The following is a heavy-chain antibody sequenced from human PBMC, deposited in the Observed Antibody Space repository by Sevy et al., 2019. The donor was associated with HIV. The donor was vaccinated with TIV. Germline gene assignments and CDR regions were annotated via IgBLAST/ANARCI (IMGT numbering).Heavy chain of an antibody. CDR2: IIPIFGTA. D-gene: IGHD6-19*01. CDR3: ARGEQWLDYYYMDV. V-gene: IGHV1-69*06. Sequence: ASVKVSCKASGGTFSSYAISWVRQAPGQGLEWMGGIIPIFGTANYAQKFQGRVTITADKSTSTAYMELSSLRSEDTAEYYCARGEQWLDYYYMDVWGKGTTVTVSS. J-gene: IGHJ6*03. CDR1: GGTFSSYA.